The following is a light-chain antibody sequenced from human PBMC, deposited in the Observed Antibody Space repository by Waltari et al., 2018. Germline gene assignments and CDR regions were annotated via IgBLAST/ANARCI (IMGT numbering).Light chain of an antibody. CDR3: QQYNNWPPERT. CDR2: GAS. CDR1: QSVSSN. V-gene: IGKV3-15*01. J-gene: IGKJ1*01. Sequence: EIVMTQSPATLSVSPGERATLSCRASQSVSSNVAWYQQKPGQAPRLLIYGASTRATGIPARVSGSGSGTEFTLTISSLQSEDFAVYYCQQYNNWPPERTFGQGTKVEIK.